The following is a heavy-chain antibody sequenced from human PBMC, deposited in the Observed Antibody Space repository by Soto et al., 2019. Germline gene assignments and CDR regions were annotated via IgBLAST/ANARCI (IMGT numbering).Heavy chain of an antibody. CDR1: GFTFARYG. D-gene: IGHD3-22*01. V-gene: IGHV1-58*01. J-gene: IGHJ6*02. CDR2: IVVGSGDT. CDR3: ARDKTTTYDSSGRAPKSYGMDV. Sequence: SVKVSCKASGFTFARYGVQWVRQARGQPLEWIGWIVVGSGDTKYAQKFQERVTITRDMSTSTAYMELSSVTAADTAVYYCARDKTTTYDSSGRAPKSYGMDVWGQGTTVTVSS.